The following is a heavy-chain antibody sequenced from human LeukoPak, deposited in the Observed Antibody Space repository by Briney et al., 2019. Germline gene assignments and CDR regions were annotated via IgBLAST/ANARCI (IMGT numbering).Heavy chain of an antibody. J-gene: IGHJ4*02. CDR3: AHDVGIVSFDY. V-gene: IGHV3-30*02. CDR1: GFIFSTYG. Sequence: PGGSLRLSCAASGFIFSTYGIHWVRQAPGKGLEWVAFIRYDGSNIYFADCVKGRFTISRDRSKNIVFLQMNSLRPEDTAVYYCAHDVGIVSFDYWGQGTLVTVSS. D-gene: IGHD5/OR15-5a*01. CDR2: IRYDGSNI.